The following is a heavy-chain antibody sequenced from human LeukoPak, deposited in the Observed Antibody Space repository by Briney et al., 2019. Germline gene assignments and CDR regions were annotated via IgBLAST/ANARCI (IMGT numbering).Heavy chain of an antibody. V-gene: IGHV4-59*08. CDR1: GGSISSYY. Sequence: PSETLSLTCSVSGGSISSYYWSWIRQPPGKGLEWIGYIYYSGSTNYDPSLKSRVTISVDTSKNQFSLKLSSVTAADTAVYYCARQIRDYFDYWGQGTLVTVSS. CDR3: ARQIRDYFDY. J-gene: IGHJ4*02. CDR2: IYYSGST.